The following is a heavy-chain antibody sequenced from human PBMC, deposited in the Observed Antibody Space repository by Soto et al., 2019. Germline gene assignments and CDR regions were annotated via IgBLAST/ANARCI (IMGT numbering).Heavy chain of an antibody. CDR1: GFNFDEYA. D-gene: IGHD2-2*01. Sequence: EVVLVESGGGLVQPGRSLRLSCVASGFNFDEYAMHWVRQGPGKGLEWVSGISWNRGTIVYADSVKGRFTISRDNAKNFLYLEMNSLGAEDTALYYCAKGYCSSAKCYTYSYMDVWGKGTTVTVSS. J-gene: IGHJ6*03. V-gene: IGHV3-9*01. CDR2: ISWNRGTI. CDR3: AKGYCSSAKCYTYSYMDV.